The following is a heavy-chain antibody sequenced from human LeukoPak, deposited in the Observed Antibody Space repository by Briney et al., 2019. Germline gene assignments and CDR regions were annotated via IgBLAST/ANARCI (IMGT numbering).Heavy chain of an antibody. Sequence: GGSLRLSCAASGFTFSSHGMHWARQAPGKGLEWVAFIRYDGSNKYYADSVKGRFTISRDNSKNTLYLQMNSLRAEDTAVYYCAKLSHSYGPSYFDYWGQGTLVTVSS. V-gene: IGHV3-30*02. CDR2: IRYDGSNK. CDR1: GFTFSSHG. J-gene: IGHJ4*02. CDR3: AKLSHSYGPSYFDY. D-gene: IGHD5-18*01.